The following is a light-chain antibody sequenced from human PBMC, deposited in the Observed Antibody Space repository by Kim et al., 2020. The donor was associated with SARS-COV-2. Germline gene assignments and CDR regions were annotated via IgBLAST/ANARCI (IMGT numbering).Light chain of an antibody. CDR3: QSYDSSQSGYV. J-gene: IGLJ1*01. Sequence: QSVLTQPPSVSGAPGQRVTIPCTGSSSNIGAGDDVNWYQQFPGTAPKLLIYGNSNRPSGVPDRFSGSKSGTSASLAITGLQAEDETDYYCQSYDSSQSGYVFGTGTKV. V-gene: IGLV1-40*01. CDR2: GNS. CDR1: SSNIGAGDD.